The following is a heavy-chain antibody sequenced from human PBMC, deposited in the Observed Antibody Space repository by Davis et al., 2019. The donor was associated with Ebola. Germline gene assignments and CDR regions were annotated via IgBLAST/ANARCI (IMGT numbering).Heavy chain of an antibody. CDR2: IYHSGST. D-gene: IGHD2-15*01. CDR3: ARHRGDWWSFPFDY. V-gene: IGHV4-30-2*03. J-gene: IGHJ4*02. Sequence: SETLSLTYAVSGGSISSGGYSWSWIRQPPGKGLEWIGYIYHSGSTYYNPSLKSRVTISVDTSKNQFSLKLSSVTAADTAVYYCARHRGDWWSFPFDYWGQGTLVTVSS. CDR1: GGSISSGGYS.